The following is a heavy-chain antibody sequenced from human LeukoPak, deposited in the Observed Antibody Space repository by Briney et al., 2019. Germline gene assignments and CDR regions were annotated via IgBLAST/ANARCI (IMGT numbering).Heavy chain of an antibody. Sequence: GGSLRLSCAASGFTFSSYDMHWVRQAPGKGLEWVAFIRYDGSNKYYADSVKGRFIISRDNSKNTLYLQMSSVRAEDTAVYYCAIDNGGPDYWGQGTLVAVSS. CDR2: IRYDGSNK. CDR3: AIDNGGPDY. CDR1: GFTFSSYD. D-gene: IGHD1-14*01. J-gene: IGHJ4*02. V-gene: IGHV3-30*02.